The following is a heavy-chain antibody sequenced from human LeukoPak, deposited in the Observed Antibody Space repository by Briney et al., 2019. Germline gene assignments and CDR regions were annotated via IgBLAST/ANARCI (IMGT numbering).Heavy chain of an antibody. CDR2: MNPNSGNT. Sequence: ASVKVSCKASGYTFTIYDINWVRQATGQGLEWMGWMNPNSGNTGYAQKFQGRVTMTRNSSISTAYMELSSLRSEDTAVYYCARANRVYAPGAWFDPWGQGTLVTVSS. J-gene: IGHJ5*02. CDR1: GYTFTIYD. V-gene: IGHV1-8*01. CDR3: ARANRVYAPGAWFDP. D-gene: IGHD2-8*01.